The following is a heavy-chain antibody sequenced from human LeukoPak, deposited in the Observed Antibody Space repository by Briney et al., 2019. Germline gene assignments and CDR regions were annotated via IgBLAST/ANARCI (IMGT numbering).Heavy chain of an antibody. V-gene: IGHV3-23*01. Sequence: PGGSLRLSCAISGFIFNTNGMNWVRQSPGKGLEWLATIAGGDESTYYADSVKGRFAISRDNPKNTVFLHMTSLRVEDTAVYYCARGVYWSLDYWGQGTLVTVSS. D-gene: IGHD1-1*01. CDR2: IAGGDEST. J-gene: IGHJ4*02. CDR3: ARGVYWSLDY. CDR1: GFIFNTNG.